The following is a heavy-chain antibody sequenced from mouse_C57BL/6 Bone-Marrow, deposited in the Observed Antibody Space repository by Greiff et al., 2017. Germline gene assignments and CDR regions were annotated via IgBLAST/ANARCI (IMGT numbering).Heavy chain of an antibody. CDR3: ARTDYGGY. V-gene: IGHV1-7*01. CDR1: GYTFTSYW. J-gene: IGHJ2*01. Sequence: QVQLQQSGAELAKPGASVKLSCKASGYTFTSYWMHWVKQRPGQGLEWIGYINPSSGYTKYNQKFKDKATLTADKSPSTAYMQLSSLTYEDSAVYYCARTDYGGYWGQGTTLTVSS. CDR2: INPSSGYT.